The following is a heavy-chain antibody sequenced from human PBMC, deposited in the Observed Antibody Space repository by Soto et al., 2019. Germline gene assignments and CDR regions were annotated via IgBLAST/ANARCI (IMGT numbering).Heavy chain of an antibody. J-gene: IGHJ6*02. CDR2: ISSSSSYI. CDR3: ARIKGYSSGWYGKDYYYGMDV. D-gene: IGHD6-19*01. CDR1: GFTFRSYS. V-gene: IGHV3-21*01. Sequence: GGSLRLSCAASGFTFRSYSMNWVRQAPGKGLEWVSSISSSSSYIYYADSLKGRFTISRDNAKNSLYLQMNSLRAEDTAVYYCARIKGYSSGWYGKDYYYGMDVWGQGTTVTVSS.